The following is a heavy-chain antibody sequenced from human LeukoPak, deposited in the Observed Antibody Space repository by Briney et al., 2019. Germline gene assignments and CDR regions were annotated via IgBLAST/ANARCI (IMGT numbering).Heavy chain of an antibody. CDR2: INSDGSST. Sequence: GGSLRLSCAASGFTFNNYWMHWVRQVPGKGLVWVSRINSDGSSTSYADSVKGRFTISRDNSKNTLYLQMNSLGAEDTAVYYCAKGGNIRVLDYYYYMDVWGKGTTVTVSS. D-gene: IGHD2/OR15-2a*01. CDR1: GFTFNNYW. CDR3: AKGGNIRVLDYYYYMDV. V-gene: IGHV3-74*01. J-gene: IGHJ6*03.